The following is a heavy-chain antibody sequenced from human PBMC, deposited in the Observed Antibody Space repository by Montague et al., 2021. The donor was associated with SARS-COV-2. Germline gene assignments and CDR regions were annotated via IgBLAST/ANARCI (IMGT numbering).Heavy chain of an antibody. D-gene: IGHD3-10*01. CDR3: ARDLGGIDV. CDR1: RDSISSHNYF. V-gene: IGHV4-39*07. CDR2: VDYSGLT. Sequence: SETLSLTCTVSRDSISSHNYFWAWIRQPPGKGLEWIGSVDYSGLTFYNPSLESRVTISVDTSKKQFSLKVNSVTAADTAVYYCARDLGGIDVWGQGTTVIVSS. J-gene: IGHJ6*02.